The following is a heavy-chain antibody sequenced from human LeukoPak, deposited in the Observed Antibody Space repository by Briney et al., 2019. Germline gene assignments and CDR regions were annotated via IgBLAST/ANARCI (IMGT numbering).Heavy chain of an antibody. CDR1: GVTLYRIT. Sequence: SGGSLRLSCALSGVTLYRITTRCGPHAPEGGVVSGSTIGGSGDKTFYADSVKGRFTNSRDNSKNMVDLQMDSLTGEDTALYYCVRRGDGSSGWGDHDFWGQGALVTVSS. CDR3: VRRGDGSSGWGDHDF. D-gene: IGHD6-19*01. V-gene: IGHV3-23*01. CDR2: IGGSGDKT. J-gene: IGHJ4*02.